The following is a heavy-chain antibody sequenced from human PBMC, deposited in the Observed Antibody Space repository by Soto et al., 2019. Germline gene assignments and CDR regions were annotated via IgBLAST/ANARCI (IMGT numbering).Heavy chain of an antibody. V-gene: IGHV4-61*01. CDR3: ARTALVAARPLDP. CDR1: GGSVSSGSYY. J-gene: IGHJ5*02. D-gene: IGHD6-6*01. Sequence: SETLSLTCTVSGGSVSSGSYYWSWIRQPPGKGLEWIGYIYYSGNTNYNPSLKSRVTISVDTSKNQFSLKLSSVTAADTAVYYCARTALVAARPLDPWGQGTLVTVSS. CDR2: IYYSGNT.